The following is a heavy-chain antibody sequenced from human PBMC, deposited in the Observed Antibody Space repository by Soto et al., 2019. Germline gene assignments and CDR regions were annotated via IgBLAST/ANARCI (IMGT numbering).Heavy chain of an antibody. V-gene: IGHV3-23*01. Sequence: GGSLRLSCASSGFSFSSYAMGWVRQAPGKGLEWVSGIGASGGSTYYTDSVKGRFTIARDSSKNTVYLQMNILRAEDTAVYFCAKDLGFSAPTAFDYWGLGTQVTVSS. CDR2: IGASGGST. CDR1: GFSFSSYA. D-gene: IGHD3-10*01. J-gene: IGHJ4*02. CDR3: AKDLGFSAPTAFDY.